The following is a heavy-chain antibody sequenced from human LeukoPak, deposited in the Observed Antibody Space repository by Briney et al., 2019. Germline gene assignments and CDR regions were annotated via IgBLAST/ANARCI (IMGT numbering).Heavy chain of an antibody. V-gene: IGHV3-66*04. Sequence: PGGSLRLSCAASEFSVGSNYMTWVRQAPGKGLEWVSLIYSGGSTYYADSVKGRFTISRDNSKNTLYLQMNSLRSEDTAVYYCARHELRSPLPYYFDYWGQGTLVTVSS. CDR3: ARHELRSPLPYYFDY. CDR2: IYSGGST. CDR1: EFSVGSNY. J-gene: IGHJ4*02. D-gene: IGHD4-17*01.